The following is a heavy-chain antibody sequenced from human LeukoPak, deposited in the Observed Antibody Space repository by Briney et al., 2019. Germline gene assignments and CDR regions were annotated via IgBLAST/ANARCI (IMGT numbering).Heavy chain of an antibody. Sequence: GGSLRLSCAASGFTFSSYSMNWVRQAPGKGLEWVSYISSSSSTIYYADSVKGRFTISRDNAKNSLYLQMNSLRAEDTAVYYCARKEGAAAAGTPYYYYYMDVWGKGTTVTVSS. D-gene: IGHD6-13*01. CDR2: ISSSSSTI. V-gene: IGHV3-48*01. CDR3: ARKEGAAAAGTPYYYYYMDV. CDR1: GFTFSSYS. J-gene: IGHJ6*03.